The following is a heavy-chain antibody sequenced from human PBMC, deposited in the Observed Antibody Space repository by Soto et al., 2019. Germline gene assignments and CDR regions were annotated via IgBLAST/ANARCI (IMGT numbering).Heavy chain of an antibody. CDR3: ARDGDVNTGFGKDY. Sequence: GGALRLSCAASGFTFSSYGMHWFRQAPGKGLEWVAFIWHDGGNKFYAESVKGRFTISRDNSKNTLYLQMTSLSAEDTAMYYCARDGDVNTGFGKDYWGQGTLVTVSS. V-gene: IGHV3-33*01. D-gene: IGHD3-16*01. J-gene: IGHJ4*02. CDR2: IWHDGGNK. CDR1: GFTFSSYG.